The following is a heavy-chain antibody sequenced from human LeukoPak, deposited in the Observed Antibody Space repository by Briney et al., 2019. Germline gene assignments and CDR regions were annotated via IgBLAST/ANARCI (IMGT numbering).Heavy chain of an antibody. CDR3: TRRGRGSAGLDY. V-gene: IGHV3-73*01. J-gene: IGHJ4*02. CDR1: GFSLSGSA. Sequence: GGSLRLSCAASGFSLSGSAVHWVRQASGKGLEWVGRMRSRANSYATAYAASVNGRFTISRDDSKNMAYLQMNSLKTEDTAVYYCTRRGRGSAGLDYWGQGAPVTVSS. D-gene: IGHD3-10*01. CDR2: MRSRANSYAT.